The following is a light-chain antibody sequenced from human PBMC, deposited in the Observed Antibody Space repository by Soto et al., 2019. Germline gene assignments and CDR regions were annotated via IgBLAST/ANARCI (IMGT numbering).Light chain of an antibody. CDR1: QSVSSY. J-gene: IGKJ1*01. CDR2: GVY. V-gene: IGKV3D-15*01. Sequence: EIVLTQSQDTLSVSPGERATLSCLASQSVSSYLAWYQQKPGQAPRLLIYGVYTRAPGIPARFSGSGSGTEFTLTISSLQSEDFAVYYCQQYHSWPPRTFGQGTKVDIK. CDR3: QQYHSWPPRT.